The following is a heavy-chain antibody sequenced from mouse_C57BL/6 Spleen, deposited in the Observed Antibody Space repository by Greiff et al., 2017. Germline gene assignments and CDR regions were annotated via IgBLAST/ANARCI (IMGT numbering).Heavy chain of an antibody. Sequence: EVMLVESGAGLVKPGGSLKLSCAASGFTFSSYAMSWVRQTPEKRLEWVAYISSGGDYIYYADTVKGRFTINRDNARNTRYLQMSSLKSEDTAMYYCSRDHYGSSLPHWDFGVWGTGTTVTVST. CDR1: GFTFSSYA. CDR3: SRDHYGSSLPHWDFGV. CDR2: ISSGGDYI. D-gene: IGHD1-1*01. J-gene: IGHJ1*03. V-gene: IGHV5-9-1*02.